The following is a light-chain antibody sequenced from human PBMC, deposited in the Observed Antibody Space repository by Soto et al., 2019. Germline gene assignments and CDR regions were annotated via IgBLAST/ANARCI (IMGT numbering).Light chain of an antibody. CDR1: SSNIGAGFD. CDR3: QSYDSSLRGSV. CDR2: GNN. Sequence: QPVLTQPPSGSGAPGQRVIISCTGSSSNIGAGFDVYWHQQLPGTAPKLLINGNNNRPSGVPDRFSGSKSGTSASLAISGLQAEDEADYYCQSYDSSLRGSVFGGGTKLTVL. J-gene: IGLJ2*01. V-gene: IGLV1-40*01.